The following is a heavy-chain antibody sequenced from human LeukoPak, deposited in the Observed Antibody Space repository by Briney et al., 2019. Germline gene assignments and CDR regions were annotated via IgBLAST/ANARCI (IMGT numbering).Heavy chain of an antibody. Sequence: GGSLRLSCAASGFSFSDYSMEWVRQAPGKGLEWISYISSSSATIYYAGSVRGRFTTSRDNAKNSLYLQMNSLRAEDTAVYYCARDQAAHDAFDIWGQGTMVTVSS. CDR1: GFSFSDYS. CDR2: ISSSSATI. CDR3: ARDQAAHDAFDI. J-gene: IGHJ3*02. D-gene: IGHD2-15*01. V-gene: IGHV3-48*04.